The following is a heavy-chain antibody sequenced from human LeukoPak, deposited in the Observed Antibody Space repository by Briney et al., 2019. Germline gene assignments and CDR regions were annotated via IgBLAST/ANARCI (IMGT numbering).Heavy chain of an antibody. Sequence: PSETLSLTCAVYGGSFSGYYWSWIRQPPGKGLEWIGEINHSGSTNYNPSLKSRVTISVDTSKNQFSLKLSSVTAADTAVCYCARTPGYCSSTSCYHLTWGQGTLVTVSS. CDR3: ARTPGYCSSTSCYHLT. V-gene: IGHV4-34*01. CDR2: INHSGST. J-gene: IGHJ4*02. CDR1: GGSFSGYY. D-gene: IGHD2-2*01.